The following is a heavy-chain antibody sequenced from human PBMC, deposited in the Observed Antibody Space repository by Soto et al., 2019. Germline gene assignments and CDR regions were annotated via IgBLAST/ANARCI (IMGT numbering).Heavy chain of an antibody. Sequence: GGSLRLSCAASGFTFSDYYMSWIRQAPGKGLEWVSYISSSSSYTNYADSVKGRFTISRDNAKNSLYLQMNSLRAEDTAVYYGARAAWPILYYYGSGSYFFDYWGQGTLVTVSS. D-gene: IGHD3-10*01. CDR1: GFTFSDYY. CDR2: ISSSSSYT. V-gene: IGHV3-11*06. CDR3: ARAAWPILYYYGSGSYFFDY. J-gene: IGHJ4*02.